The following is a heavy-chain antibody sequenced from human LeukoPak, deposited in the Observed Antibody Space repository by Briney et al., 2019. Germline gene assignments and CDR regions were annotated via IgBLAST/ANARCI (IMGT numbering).Heavy chain of an antibody. V-gene: IGHV1-2*02. CDR1: GYSFNDYY. CDR3: ARNYGGTSKYFDY. J-gene: IGHJ4*02. D-gene: IGHD4-23*01. Sequence: GASVKVSCKGSGYSFNDYYIHWVRQAPGQGLEWMGWISPNSGGTNYAQNFQGRVTMTRDTSITTAYMELSGLTSDDTALYYCARNYGGTSKYFDYWGQGTLVTVSS. CDR2: ISPNSGGT.